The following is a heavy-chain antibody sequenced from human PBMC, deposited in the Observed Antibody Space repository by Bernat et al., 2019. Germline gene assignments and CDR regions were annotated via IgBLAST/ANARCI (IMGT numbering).Heavy chain of an antibody. Sequence: EVQLVESGGGLVQPGGSLRLSCAASGFTFSSYWMSWVRQAPGKGLEWVANIKQDGSEKYYADSGKGRLTISRDNAKNSLYLQMNSLRAEDTAVYYCARDLNDFWSGYYTKSDSWGQGTLVNVSS. V-gene: IGHV3-7*03. CDR2: IKQDGSEK. CDR1: GFTFSSYW. D-gene: IGHD3-3*01. J-gene: IGHJ4*02. CDR3: ARDLNDFWSGYYTKSDS.